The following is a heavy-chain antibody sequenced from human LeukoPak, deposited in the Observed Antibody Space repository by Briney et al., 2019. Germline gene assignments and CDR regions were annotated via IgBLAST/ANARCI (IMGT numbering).Heavy chain of an antibody. CDR2: TSNDGRSK. CDR1: GFTFTSYA. J-gene: IGHJ4*02. V-gene: IGHV3-30*01. CDR3: SKVGAAGSNY. D-gene: IGHD6-13*01. Sequence: PGGSVRLSCAASGFTFTSYAMHWVRQAPGKGLEWVAVTSNDGRSKHYADSVKGRFTISRDNSKNTLYLQMNSLRAEDTAVYYCSKVGAAGSNYWGQGTLVTVSS.